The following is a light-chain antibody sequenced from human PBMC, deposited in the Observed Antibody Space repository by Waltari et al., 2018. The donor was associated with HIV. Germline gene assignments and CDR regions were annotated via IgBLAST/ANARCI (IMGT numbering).Light chain of an antibody. CDR3: SSYTSSSHWV. CDR2: DVS. Sequence: QSALTQPASVSGSPGQSITISCTGTVSWYQQHPGKAPKLMIYDVSNRPSGVSNRFSGSKPGNTGSLTISGLQAEYEADDYCSSYTSSSHWVFGGGTKLTFL. J-gene: IGLJ3*02. V-gene: IGLV2-14*01.